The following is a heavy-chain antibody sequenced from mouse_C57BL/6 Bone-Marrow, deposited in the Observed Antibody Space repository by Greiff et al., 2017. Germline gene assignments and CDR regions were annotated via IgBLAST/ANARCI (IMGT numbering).Heavy chain of an antibody. CDR3: TRSGANFLYYFDY. Sequence: EVMLVESGTVLARPGASVKMSCKTSGYTFTSYWMHWVKQRPGQGLEWIGAIYPGNSDTSYNQKFKGKAKLTAVTSASTAYMELSSLTNEDSAVYYCTRSGANFLYYFDYWGQGTTLTVSS. CDR1: GYTFTSYW. CDR2: IYPGNSDT. D-gene: IGHD4-1*01. V-gene: IGHV1-5*01. J-gene: IGHJ2*01.